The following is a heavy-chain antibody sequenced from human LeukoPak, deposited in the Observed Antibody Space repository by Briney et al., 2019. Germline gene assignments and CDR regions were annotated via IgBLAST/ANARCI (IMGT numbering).Heavy chain of an antibody. CDR3: AKGYYDYVWGSYYFDY. V-gene: IGHV3-23*01. Sequence: GGSLRLSCAASGFTFSSYVMSWVRQAPGKGLEWVSDISGSGGSTYYADSVKGRFTISRDNSRDTLYLQMNSLRAEDTAVYYCAKGYYDYVWGSYYFDYWGQGTLVTVSS. J-gene: IGHJ4*02. CDR2: ISGSGGST. CDR1: GFTFSSYV. D-gene: IGHD3-16*01.